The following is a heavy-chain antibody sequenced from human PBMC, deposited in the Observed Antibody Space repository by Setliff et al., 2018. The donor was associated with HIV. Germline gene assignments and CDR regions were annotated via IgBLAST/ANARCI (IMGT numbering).Heavy chain of an antibody. CDR2: ISAYNGNT. D-gene: IGHD6-13*01. V-gene: IGHV1-18*01. CDR3: ARGGIAAAGIGY. Sequence: GASVKVSCKASGYTFASYGISWVRQAPGQGLEWMGWISAYNGNTNYAQKLQGRVTMTRDTSTSTVYMELSSLRSEDTAVYYCARGGIAAAGIGYWGQGTLVTVSS. J-gene: IGHJ4*02. CDR1: GYTFASYG.